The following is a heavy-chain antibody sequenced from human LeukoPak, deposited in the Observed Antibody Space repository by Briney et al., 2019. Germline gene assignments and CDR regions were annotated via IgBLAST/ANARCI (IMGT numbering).Heavy chain of an antibody. Sequence: SETLSLTCTASGVSISSSSYYWGWIRQPPGKGLEGIGSIYYSGSTYYNPSLKRRVTISVDTSKHQFSLKLSSVTAADTAVYYCARRTYYDFWSGYPPLPNYFDYWGQGTLVTVSS. CDR2: IYYSGST. CDR1: GVSISSSSYY. CDR3: ARRTYYDFWSGYPPLPNYFDY. J-gene: IGHJ4*02. D-gene: IGHD3-3*01. V-gene: IGHV4-39*01.